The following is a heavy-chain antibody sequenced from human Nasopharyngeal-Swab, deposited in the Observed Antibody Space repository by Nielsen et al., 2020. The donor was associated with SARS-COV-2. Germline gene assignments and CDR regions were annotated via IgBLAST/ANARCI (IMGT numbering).Heavy chain of an antibody. J-gene: IGHJ4*02. Sequence: RQAPGKGLEWIGEINHSGSTNYNPSLKSRVTISVDTSKNQFSLKLSSVTAADTAVYYCAGGHAYGGYDYVWGSYRYWLLDYWGQGTLVTVSS. V-gene: IGHV4-34*01. D-gene: IGHD3-16*02. CDR2: INHSGST. CDR3: AGGHAYGGYDYVWGSYRYWLLDY.